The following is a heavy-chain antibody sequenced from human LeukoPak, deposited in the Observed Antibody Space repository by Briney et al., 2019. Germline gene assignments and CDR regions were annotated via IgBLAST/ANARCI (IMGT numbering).Heavy chain of an antibody. CDR1: GFTVSSNY. V-gene: IGHV3-30-3*01. CDR2: ISYDGSNK. Sequence: GGSLRLSCAASGFTVSSNYMSWVRQAPGKGLEWVAVISYDGSNKYYADSVKGRFTISRDNSKNTLYLQMNSLRAEDTAVYYCARVRDGYNYEYYFDYWGQGTLVTVSS. CDR3: ARVRDGYNYEYYFDY. D-gene: IGHD5-24*01. J-gene: IGHJ4*02.